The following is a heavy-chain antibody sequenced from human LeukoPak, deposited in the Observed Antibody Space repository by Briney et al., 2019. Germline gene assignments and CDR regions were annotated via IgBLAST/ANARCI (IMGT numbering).Heavy chain of an antibody. CDR2: ISPYNGNT. D-gene: IGHD1-26*01. CDR3: ATFPAGSYAAGYYYYMDV. J-gene: IGHJ6*03. Sequence: ASVKVSCKASGYTFTTYGINWVRQAPGQGLEWMGWISPYNGNTNYAQKFQGRVTMTEDTSTDTAYMELSSLRSEDTAVYYCATFPAGSYAAGYYYYMDVWGKGTTVTVSS. CDR1: GYTFTTYG. V-gene: IGHV1-18*01.